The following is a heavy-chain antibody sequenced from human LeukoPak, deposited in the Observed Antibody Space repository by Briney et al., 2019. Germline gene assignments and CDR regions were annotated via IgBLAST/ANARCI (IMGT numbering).Heavy chain of an antibody. J-gene: IGHJ3*01. CDR1: GFTVSSYG. V-gene: IGHV3-23*01. CDR3: AKARIAAAGTGAFDV. CDR2: FSATDGSA. D-gene: IGHD6-13*01. Sequence: GGSLRLSCAASGFTVSSYGMTWVRQAPGKGLEWVSAFSATDGSAQYAESVRGRFTISRDNSRNSLYLQMNSLRDEDTAVYFCAKARIAAAGTGAFDVWGQGTMVTVSS.